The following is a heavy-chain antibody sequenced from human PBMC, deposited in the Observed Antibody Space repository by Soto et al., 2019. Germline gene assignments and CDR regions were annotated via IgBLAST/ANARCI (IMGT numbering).Heavy chain of an antibody. V-gene: IGHV4-4*02. D-gene: IGHD3-22*01. J-gene: IGHJ4*02. CDR3: ARDSRRITMIGLDY. CDR1: GASITSSHW. Sequence: PSETLSLTCAVSGASITSSHWWSWVRQPPGEELEWIGEISHSGSTNYNPSLKSRLTILVDKSKNEFSLKLTSVTAADTAVYYCARDSRRITMIGLDYWGQGTLVTVSS. CDR2: ISHSGST.